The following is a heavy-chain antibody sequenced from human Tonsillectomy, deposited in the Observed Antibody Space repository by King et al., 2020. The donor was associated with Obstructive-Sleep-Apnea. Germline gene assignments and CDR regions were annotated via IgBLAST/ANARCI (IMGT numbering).Heavy chain of an antibody. CDR2: INPNSGGT. D-gene: IGHD3-10*01. J-gene: IGHJ5*02. CDR1: GYTFTGYY. V-gene: IGHV1-2*02. CDR3: ARADMVRGLMYNWFYP. Sequence: VQLVESGAEVKKPGASVKVSCKASGYTFTGYYMHWVRQAPGQGLEWMGWINPNSGGTNYAQKFQGRVTMTRDTSISTAYMELSRLRSDDTAVYYCARADMVRGLMYNWFYPWGQGTLVTVSS.